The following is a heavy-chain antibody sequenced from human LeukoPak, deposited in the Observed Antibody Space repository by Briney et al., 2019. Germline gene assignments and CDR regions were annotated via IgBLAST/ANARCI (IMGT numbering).Heavy chain of an antibody. CDR2: IGAYNGNT. CDR3: ARTEARYSSSPLN. D-gene: IGHD6-6*01. V-gene: IGHV1-18*01. J-gene: IGHJ4*02. Sequence: EASVKVSCKASGGTFSSYAISWVRQAPGQGLEWMGWIGAYNGNTNYAQKLQGRVTMTTDTSTSTAYMELRSLRSDDTAVYYCARTEARYSSSPLNWGQGTLVTVSS. CDR1: GGTFSSYA.